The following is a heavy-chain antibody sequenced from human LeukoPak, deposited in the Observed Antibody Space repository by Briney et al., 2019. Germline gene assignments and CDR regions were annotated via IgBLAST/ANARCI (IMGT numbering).Heavy chain of an antibody. CDR3: ARARVNYDILTGYYRVFDP. CDR2: IYYSGST. Sequence: SETLSLTCTVSGGSISSSSYYWGWIRQPPGKGLEWIGSIYYSGSTYYNPSLKSRVTISVDTSENQFSLKLSSVTAADTAVYYCARARVNYDILTGYYRVFDPWGQGTLVTVSS. J-gene: IGHJ5*02. CDR1: GGSISSSSYY. D-gene: IGHD3-9*01. V-gene: IGHV4-39*07.